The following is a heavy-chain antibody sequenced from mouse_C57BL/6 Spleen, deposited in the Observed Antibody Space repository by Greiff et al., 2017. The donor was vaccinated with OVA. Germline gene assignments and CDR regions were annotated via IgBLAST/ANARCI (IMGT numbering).Heavy chain of an antibody. CDR1: GYTFTSYT. Sequence: QVQLQQSGAELARPGASVKMSCKASGYTFTSYTMHWVKQRPGQGLEWIGYINPSSGYTKYNQKFKDKATLTADKSSSTAYMQLSSLTSEDSAVYYCAREYYGSLYFDYWGQGTTLTVSS. CDR3: AREYYGSLYFDY. J-gene: IGHJ2*01. D-gene: IGHD1-1*01. CDR2: INPSSGYT. V-gene: IGHV1-4*01.